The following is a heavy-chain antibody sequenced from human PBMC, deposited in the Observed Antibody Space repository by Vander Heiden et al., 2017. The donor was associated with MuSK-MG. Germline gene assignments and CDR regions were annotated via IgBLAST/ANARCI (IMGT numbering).Heavy chain of an antibody. J-gene: IGHJ6*03. V-gene: IGHV4-61*02. CDR2: NFISGST. CDR1: GSFVSSGAHY. Sequence: QVHLQESGPGLAKPSQTLALTCTVSGSFVSSGAHYWHWTRQPAGKGLDWIGRNFISGSTSYNPSLRKRVTMSLDTSKNQFSLRLSSVTAADTAVYYCARDGYYYYYMDVWGKGTTGTVSS. CDR3: ARDGYYYYYMDV.